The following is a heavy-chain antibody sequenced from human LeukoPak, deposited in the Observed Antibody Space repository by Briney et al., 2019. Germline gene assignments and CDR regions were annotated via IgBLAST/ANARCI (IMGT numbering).Heavy chain of an antibody. V-gene: IGHV4-59*11. J-gene: IGHJ5*02. Sequence: SETLSLTCTVSGGSISTHYWSWIRQPPGKGLEWIGYISYSGSTNYNPSLKSRVTISVDTSKNQFSLKLSSVTAADTAVYYCARMDKELYDFWSGSNWFDPWGQGTLVTVSS. CDR3: ARMDKELYDFWSGSNWFDP. D-gene: IGHD3-3*01. CDR1: GGSISTHY. CDR2: ISYSGST.